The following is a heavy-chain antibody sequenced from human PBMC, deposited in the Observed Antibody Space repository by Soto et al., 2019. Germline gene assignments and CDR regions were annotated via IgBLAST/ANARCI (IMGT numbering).Heavy chain of an antibody. CDR3: AGRSGSSDY. CDR2: ISSKSKTI. D-gene: IGHD3-10*01. V-gene: IGHV3-48*02. Sequence: GGSLRLSCAASGFTFSGYSMNWVRQAPGKGLEWVSYISSKSKTIYYTDSVKGRFTISRDNARDSLYLQMNSLRDEDTAVYYCAGRSGSSDYWGRGTLVTVSS. CDR1: GFTFSGYS. J-gene: IGHJ4*02.